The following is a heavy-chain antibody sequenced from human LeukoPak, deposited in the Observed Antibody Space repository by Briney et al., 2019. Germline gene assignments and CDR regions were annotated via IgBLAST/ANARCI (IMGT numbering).Heavy chain of an antibody. J-gene: IGHJ4*02. CDR3: ARDSRSFDY. V-gene: IGHV4-59*01. CDR2: IYYSGST. Sequence: PSETLSLTCTVSGGSISPYYWSWIRQSPGKGLEWIGYIYYSGSTNYNPSLKSRVTISVDTSKNQFSLRLSSVTAADTAVYYCARDSRSFDYWGQGSLVTVSS. CDR1: GGSISPYY.